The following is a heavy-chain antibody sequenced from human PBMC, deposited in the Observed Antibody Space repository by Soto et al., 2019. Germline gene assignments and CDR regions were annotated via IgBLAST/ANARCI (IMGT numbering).Heavy chain of an antibody. CDR2: ISCSDNST. CDR1: GFTFSSYD. J-gene: IGHJ6*02. V-gene: IGHV3-23*01. Sequence: GWCLRLSCEDYGFTFSSYDVSWVREARVNGLEWVSSISCSDNSTYYADYVRVRFTIFRDNSKNTLDLQMNSLRAEDTAVDYCVRARQQVLLQVSGIDVWGQGTAVTVAS. D-gene: IGHD3-22*01. CDR3: VRARQQVLLQVSGIDV.